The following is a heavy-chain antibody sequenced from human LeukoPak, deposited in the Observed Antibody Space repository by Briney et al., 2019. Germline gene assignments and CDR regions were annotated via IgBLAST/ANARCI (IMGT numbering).Heavy chain of an antibody. Sequence: SVKVSCKSSGYTFSDYDINWVRQAPGQGLEWMGRIIPILGIANYAQKFQGRVTITADKSTSTAYMELSSLRSEDTAVYYCARAWGYSSSWSSSELFYWGQGTLVTVSS. D-gene: IGHD6-13*01. J-gene: IGHJ4*02. CDR1: GYTFSDYD. V-gene: IGHV1-69*04. CDR3: ARAWGYSSSWSSSELFY. CDR2: IIPILGIA.